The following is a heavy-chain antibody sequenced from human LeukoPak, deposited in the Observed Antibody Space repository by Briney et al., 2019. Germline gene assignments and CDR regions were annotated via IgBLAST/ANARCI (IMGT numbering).Heavy chain of an antibody. CDR3: ARDGGGYSGYDLLNPYYGMDV. J-gene: IGHJ6*04. V-gene: IGHV1-69*05. Sequence: ASVKVSCKASGGTFSSYAISWVRQAPGQGLEWMGGIIPTFGTANYAQKFQGRVTITTDKSTSTAYMELSSLRSEDTAVYYCARDGGGYSGYDLLNPYYGMDVWGKGTTVTVSS. D-gene: IGHD5-12*01. CDR2: IIPTFGTA. CDR1: GGTFSSYA.